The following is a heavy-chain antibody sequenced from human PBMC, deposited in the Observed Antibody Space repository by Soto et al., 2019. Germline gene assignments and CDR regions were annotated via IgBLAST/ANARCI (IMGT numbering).Heavy chain of an antibody. D-gene: IGHD6-6*01. CDR3: ARVDRGSSLYYYYYGMDV. Sequence: QVQLVESGGGVVQPGRSLRLSCAASGFTFSSYGMHWVRQAPGKGLEGVAVIWYDGSNKDYADSVKGRFTISRDNSKNTLYLQMNSLRAEDTAVYYCARVDRGSSLYYYYYGMDVWGQGTTVTVSS. J-gene: IGHJ6*02. CDR1: GFTFSSYG. CDR2: IWYDGSNK. V-gene: IGHV3-33*01.